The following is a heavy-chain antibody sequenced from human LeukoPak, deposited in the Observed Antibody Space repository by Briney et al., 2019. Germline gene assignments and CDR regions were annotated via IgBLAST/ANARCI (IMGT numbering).Heavy chain of an antibody. J-gene: IGHJ4*02. D-gene: IGHD3-22*01. CDR1: GGSISSGGYY. Sequence: SETLSLTCTVSGGSISSGGYYWSWIRQHPGKGLEWIGYIYYSGSTYYNPSLKSRVTISVDTSKNQFSLKLSSVTAADTAVYYCARGGTYYYDSSGYCFFDYWGQGTLVTVSS. CDR2: IYYSGST. CDR3: ARGGTYYYDSSGYCFFDY. V-gene: IGHV4-31*03.